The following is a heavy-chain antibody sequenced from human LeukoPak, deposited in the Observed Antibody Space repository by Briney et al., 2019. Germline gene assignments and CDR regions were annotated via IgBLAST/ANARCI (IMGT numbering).Heavy chain of an antibody. CDR3: AKRGCSGGSCYAGWYFDL. V-gene: IGHV3-23*01. D-gene: IGHD2-15*01. CDR1: GFTFSSYG. CDR2: ISGSGGST. Sequence: GGSLRLSCAASGFTFSSYGMSWVRQAPGKGLEWVSAISGSGGSTYYADSVKGRFTISRDNSKNTLYLQMNSLRAEDTAVYYCAKRGCSGGSCYAGWYFDLWGRGTLVTVSS. J-gene: IGHJ2*01.